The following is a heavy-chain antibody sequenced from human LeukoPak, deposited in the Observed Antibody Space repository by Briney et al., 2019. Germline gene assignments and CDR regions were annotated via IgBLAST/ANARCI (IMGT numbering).Heavy chain of an antibody. V-gene: IGHV4-34*01. Sequence: SETLSLTCAVYGGSFSGYYWSWIRQPPGKGLEWIGEINHSGSTNYNPSLKSRVTTSVDTSKNQLSLKLSSVTAADTAVYYCARGGWYNYWGQGTLVTVSS. CDR2: INHSGST. D-gene: IGHD1-1*01. CDR3: ARGGWYNY. CDR1: GGSFSGYY. J-gene: IGHJ4*02.